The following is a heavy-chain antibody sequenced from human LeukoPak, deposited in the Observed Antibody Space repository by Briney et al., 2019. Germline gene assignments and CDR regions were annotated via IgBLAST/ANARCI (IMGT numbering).Heavy chain of an antibody. CDR3: AGRSQGFEGEFDY. D-gene: IGHD3-9*01. CDR2: INHSGST. J-gene: IGHJ4*02. Sequence: MASETLSLTCAVYGGSFSGYYWSWIRQPPGKGLEWIGEINHSGSTNYNPSLKSRVTISVDTSKNQFSLKLSSVTAADTAVYYCAGRSQGFEGEFDYWGQGTLVTVSS. CDR1: GGSFSGYY. V-gene: IGHV4-34*01.